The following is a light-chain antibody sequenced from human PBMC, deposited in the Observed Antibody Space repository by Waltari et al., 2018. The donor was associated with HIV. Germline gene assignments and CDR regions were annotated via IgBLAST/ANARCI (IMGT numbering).Light chain of an antibody. Sequence: HSVLTQPPSASGTPRQRFTISCTGSRSNHGRHHLSFHQQIPGTAPTPLIYRNNQRPSGVPYRFSGSKSGTSASLAITGLQAEDEADYYCQSYDTSLSAYVFGTGTKVTVL. CDR3: QSYDTSLSAYV. CDR2: RNN. V-gene: IGLV1-47*01. CDR1: RSNHGRHH. J-gene: IGLJ1*01.